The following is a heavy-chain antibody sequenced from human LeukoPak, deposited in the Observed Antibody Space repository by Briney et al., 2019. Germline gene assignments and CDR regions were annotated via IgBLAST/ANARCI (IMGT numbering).Heavy chain of an antibody. D-gene: IGHD3-10*01. Sequence: SETLSLTGAVSGGSLNSSDWWSLVRQPPGKGLELIGEIYHSGSTNHNPSLKSRVPISVDTSKKQFSLQLSSVTAADTAVYYCARSSYGAGSKPYWVDYWGQGTLVTVSS. CDR2: IYHSGST. CDR3: ARSSYGAGSKPYWVDY. V-gene: IGHV4-4*02. J-gene: IGHJ4*02. CDR1: GGSLNSSDW.